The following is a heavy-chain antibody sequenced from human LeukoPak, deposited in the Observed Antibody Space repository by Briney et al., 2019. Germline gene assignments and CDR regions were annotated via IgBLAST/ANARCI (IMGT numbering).Heavy chain of an antibody. J-gene: IGHJ5*02. Sequence: GESLKISCKGSGYSFTSYWIRRVRQLPGKGLEWMGIIYPGDSDTRYRPSFQGQVTISADKSISTACLQWSSLKASDTAMYYCARLGLRFLEWFREFEPWGQGTLVTVSS. D-gene: IGHD3-3*01. V-gene: IGHV5-51*01. CDR1: GYSFTSYW. CDR2: IYPGDSDT. CDR3: ARLGLRFLEWFREFEP.